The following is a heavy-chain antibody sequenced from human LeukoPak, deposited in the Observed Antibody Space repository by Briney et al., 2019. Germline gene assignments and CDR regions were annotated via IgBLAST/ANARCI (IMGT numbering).Heavy chain of an antibody. V-gene: IGHV3-21*01. CDR3: ARVAAQRRTWFGKIMGYFDY. D-gene: IGHD3-10*01. Sequence: GGSLRLSCAASGFTFSSYSMNWVRQAPGKGLEWVSSISSSSSYIYYADSVKGRFTISRDNAKNSLYLQMNSLRAEDTAVYYCARVAAQRRTWFGKIMGYFDYWGQGTLVTVSS. CDR2: ISSSSSYI. CDR1: GFTFSSYS. J-gene: IGHJ4*02.